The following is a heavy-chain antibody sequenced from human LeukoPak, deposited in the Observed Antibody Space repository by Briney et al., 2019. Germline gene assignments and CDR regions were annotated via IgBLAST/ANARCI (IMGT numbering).Heavy chain of an antibody. Sequence: GGSLRLSCAASGFTFSSYSMNWVRQAPGKGLEWVSSISSGSSYLSYADSLKGRFTISRDNAKNSLYLQMNSLRAEDTAVYYCAKLPGRAADYWGQGTLVTVSS. J-gene: IGHJ4*02. CDR1: GFTFSSYS. CDR2: ISSGSSYL. CDR3: AKLPGRAADY. V-gene: IGHV3-21*04.